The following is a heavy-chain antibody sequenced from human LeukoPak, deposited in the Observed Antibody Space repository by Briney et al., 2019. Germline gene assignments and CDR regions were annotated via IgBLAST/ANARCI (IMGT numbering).Heavy chain of an antibody. V-gene: IGHV1-2*06. CDR1: GYTFTGYH. CDR3: ARKISGWSTYYIDY. CDR2: INPNSGDT. Sequence: GASVKVSCKASGYTFTGYHMHWVRQAPGQGLEWMGRINPNSGDTNYAQKFQGRVTMTRDTSISTAYMELSRLRSDDTAVYYCARKISGWSTYYIDYWGQGTLVTVSS. J-gene: IGHJ4*02. D-gene: IGHD6-19*01.